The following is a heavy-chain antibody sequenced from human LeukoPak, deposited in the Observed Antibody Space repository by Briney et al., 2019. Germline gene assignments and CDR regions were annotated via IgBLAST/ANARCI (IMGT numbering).Heavy chain of an antibody. J-gene: IGHJ5*02. Sequence: SETLSLTCTVSGGSISSYYWSWIRQPPGKGLEWIGYIYYSGSTNYNPSLKSRVTISVDTSKNQFSLKLSSVTAADTAVYYCARLLRKNWFDPWGQGTLVTVSS. V-gene: IGHV4-59*08. CDR2: IYYSGST. CDR1: GGSISSYY. CDR3: ARLLRKNWFDP.